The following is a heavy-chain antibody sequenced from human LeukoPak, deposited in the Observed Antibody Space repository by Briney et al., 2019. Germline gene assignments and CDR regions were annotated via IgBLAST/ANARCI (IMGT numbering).Heavy chain of an antibody. CDR2: IIPIFGTA. J-gene: IGHJ4*02. V-gene: IGHV1-69*05. D-gene: IGHD3-22*01. Sequence: ASVKVSCKASGGTFSSYAISWVRQAPGQGVEWMGGIIPIFGTANYAQKFQGRVTITTDESTSTAYMELSSLRSEDTAVYYCARARDSSGYYMSPFDYWGQGTLVTVSS. CDR1: GGTFSSYA. CDR3: ARARDSSGYYMSPFDY.